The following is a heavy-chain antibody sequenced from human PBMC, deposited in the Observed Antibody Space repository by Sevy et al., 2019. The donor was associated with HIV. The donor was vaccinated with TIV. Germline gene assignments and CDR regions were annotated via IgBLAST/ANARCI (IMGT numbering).Heavy chain of an antibody. Sequence: GGSLRLSCGASGFTFSSYDMHWVRQAAGKGLEWVSGIGSGGDAYYPGSVKGRFTISRENAKNSLYLQMNSLRAGDTXXXXXXXXXXXXDYGMDVWGQGTTVTVSS. J-gene: IGHJ6*02. CDR1: GFTFSSYD. V-gene: IGHV3-13*01. CDR2: IGSGGDA. CDR3: XXXXXXXDYGMDV.